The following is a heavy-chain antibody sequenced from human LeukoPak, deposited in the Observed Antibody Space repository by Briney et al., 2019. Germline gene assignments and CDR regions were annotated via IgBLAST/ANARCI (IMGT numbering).Heavy chain of an antibody. Sequence: GASVKVSCKASGGTFSSYAISWVRQAPGQGLEWMGRIIPILGIANYAQKFQGRVTITADKSTSTAYMELSSLRSEDTAVYYCARVRGSGYYSTPYYYYGMDVWGQGTTVTVSS. CDR3: ARVRGSGYYSTPYYYYGMDV. CDR2: IIPILGIA. CDR1: GGTFSSYA. V-gene: IGHV1-69*04. J-gene: IGHJ6*02. D-gene: IGHD3-22*01.